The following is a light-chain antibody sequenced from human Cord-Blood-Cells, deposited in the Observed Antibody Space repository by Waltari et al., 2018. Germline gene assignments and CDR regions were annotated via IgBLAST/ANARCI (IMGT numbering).Light chain of an antibody. CDR1: QSVSSY. CDR2: DAS. Sequence: EIVLTQSPATLSLSPGERATLSCRASQSVSSYLAWYQQKPGQAPRLLIYDASNRATGIPARFSSSGSGTDFTLTISSLEPEDCAVYYCQQRSNWPPDTFGQGTKLEIK. J-gene: IGKJ2*01. V-gene: IGKV3-11*01. CDR3: QQRSNWPPDT.